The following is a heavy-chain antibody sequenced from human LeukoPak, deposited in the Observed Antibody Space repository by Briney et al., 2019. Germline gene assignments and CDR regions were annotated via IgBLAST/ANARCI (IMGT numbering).Heavy chain of an antibody. Sequence: PGRSLRLSCAASGLTFSSYAMHWVRQAPGKGLEWVAVISYDGSNKYYADSVKGRFTISRDNSKNTLYLQMNSLRVEDTAMYYCAREISITMIVVDPIWGQGTLVTVSS. J-gene: IGHJ4*02. V-gene: IGHV3-30-3*01. CDR3: AREISITMIVVDPI. CDR1: GLTFSSYA. D-gene: IGHD3-22*01. CDR2: ISYDGSNK.